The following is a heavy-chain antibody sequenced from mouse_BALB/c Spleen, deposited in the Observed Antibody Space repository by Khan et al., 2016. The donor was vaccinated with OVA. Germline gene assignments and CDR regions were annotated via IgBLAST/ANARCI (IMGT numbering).Heavy chain of an antibody. Sequence: VQLKESGGDVVKPGGSLKLSCAASGFTFSTYGMSWVRQTPDKRLEWVATVSTGGHYTYYPDTVKGRFTISRDNAKNTLYLQMSSLKSEDTAIFYCARLAYYYDSEGCAYWGQGTLVTVSA. CDR1: GFTFSTYG. CDR3: ARLAYYYDSEGCAY. CDR2: VSTGGHYT. D-gene: IGHD1-1*01. J-gene: IGHJ3*01. V-gene: IGHV5-6*01.